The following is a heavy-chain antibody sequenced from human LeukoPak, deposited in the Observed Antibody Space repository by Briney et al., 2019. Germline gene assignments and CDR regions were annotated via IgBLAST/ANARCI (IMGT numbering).Heavy chain of an antibody. CDR3: AKAHYYYYMDV. CDR1: GFTFSSYG. J-gene: IGHJ6*03. CDR2: ISWDGGRT. V-gene: IGHV3-43*02. Sequence: TGGSLRLSCEASGFTFSSYGMSWVRQAPGKGLEWVSLISWDGGRTYYADSVKGRFTISRDNSKNSLYLQMNSLRTEDTAFYYCAKAHYYYYMDVWGKGTTVTVSS.